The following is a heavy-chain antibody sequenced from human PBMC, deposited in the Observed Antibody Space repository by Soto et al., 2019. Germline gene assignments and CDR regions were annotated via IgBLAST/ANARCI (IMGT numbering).Heavy chain of an antibody. CDR2: INPNSGGT. CDR3: ARTQPIPKTYYYDSSGFYYFEY. D-gene: IGHD3-22*01. Sequence: ASVKVSCKASGYTFTGYYMHWVRQAPGQGLEWMGWINPNSGGTNYAQKFQGRVTMTRDTSISTAYMELSRLRSDDTAVYYCARTQPIPKTYYYDSSGFYYFEYCGQGTLATVSS. J-gene: IGHJ4*02. V-gene: IGHV1-2*02. CDR1: GYTFTGYY.